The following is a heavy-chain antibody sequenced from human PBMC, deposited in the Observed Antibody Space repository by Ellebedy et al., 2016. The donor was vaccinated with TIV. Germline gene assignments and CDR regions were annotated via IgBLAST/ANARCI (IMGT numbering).Heavy chain of an antibody. V-gene: IGHV4-61*01. Sequence: SETLSLXCTVSGGSVNSGSWYWSWIRQPPGKGLEWIGYIYYSGSTDYNPSLKSRVTISVDTSKNQFSLKLNSVTAADTALYYCARSYNDLWSGSPVDYFDYWGQGTLVTVSS. CDR3: ARSYNDLWSGSPVDYFDY. J-gene: IGHJ4*02. D-gene: IGHD3-3*01. CDR1: GGSVNSGSWY. CDR2: IYYSGST.